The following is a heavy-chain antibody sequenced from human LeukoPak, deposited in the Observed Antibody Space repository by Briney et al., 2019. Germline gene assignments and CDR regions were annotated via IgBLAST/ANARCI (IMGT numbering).Heavy chain of an antibody. J-gene: IGHJ4*02. CDR3: ATQQYGLFAY. CDR2: IKQDGSEK. D-gene: IGHD6-13*01. Sequence: PSETLSLTCAVYGGTFSGYYWSWVRQAPGKGLEWVANIKQDGSEKYYVDSVKGRFTMSRDNAKNSLYLQMNSLRAEDTAVYYCATQQYGLFAYWGQGTLVTVSS. CDR1: GGTFSGYY. V-gene: IGHV3-7*01.